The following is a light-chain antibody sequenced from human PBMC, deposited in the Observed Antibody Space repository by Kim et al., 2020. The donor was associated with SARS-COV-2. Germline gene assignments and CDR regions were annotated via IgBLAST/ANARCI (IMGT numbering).Light chain of an antibody. CDR1: SSDFGGYDH. Sequence: QSALTQPASVSGSPGQSITISCSGSSSDFGGYDHVSWYQQHPGEAPKLIIYEVNIRPSGVSDRFSGSKSGTTASLSISGLQPEDEAYYSCSSYTTTSTWVFGGGTKVTVL. J-gene: IGLJ3*02. V-gene: IGLV2-14*03. CDR2: EVN. CDR3: SSYTTTSTWV.